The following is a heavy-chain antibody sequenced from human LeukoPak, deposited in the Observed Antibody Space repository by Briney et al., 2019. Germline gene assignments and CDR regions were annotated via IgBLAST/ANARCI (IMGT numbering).Heavy chain of an antibody. Sequence: GGSLRLSCAAPGFAFSSYWMSWVRQAPGKGLEWVANIKHDGSEKYYVDSVKGRFTISRDNAKNALYLQMNSLRGEGTAVYYCARSPTYYDFWSGYKFIDYWGQGTLVTVSS. CDR3: ARSPTYYDFWSGYKFIDY. CDR1: GFAFSSYW. J-gene: IGHJ4*02. V-gene: IGHV3-7*01. CDR2: IKHDGSEK. D-gene: IGHD3-3*01.